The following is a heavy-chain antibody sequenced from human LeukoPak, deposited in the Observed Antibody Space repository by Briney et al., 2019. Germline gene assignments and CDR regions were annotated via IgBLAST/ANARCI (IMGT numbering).Heavy chain of an antibody. V-gene: IGHV3-30*02. D-gene: IGHD6-19*01. Sequence: QPGGSLRLSCAASGFTFSNYGIHWVRQAPGKGLEWVAYILYDASKTYYADSVKGRFTISRDNSKNTLYLQMDSLRVEDMAVYYCAKGARGWYYYGMDVWGQGTTVTVSS. CDR3: AKGARGWYYYGMDV. CDR1: GFTFSNYG. J-gene: IGHJ6*02. CDR2: ILYDASKT.